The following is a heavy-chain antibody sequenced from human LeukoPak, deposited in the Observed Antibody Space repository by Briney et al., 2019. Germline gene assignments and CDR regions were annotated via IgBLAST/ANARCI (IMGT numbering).Heavy chain of an antibody. CDR3: ARVGPAITDAFDI. CDR2: IYYSGST. Sequence: PSETLSLTCTVSGGSISSSSYYWGWIRQPPGKGLEWIGSIYYSGSTYYNPSLKSRVTISVDTSKNQFSLKLSSVTAADTAVYYCARVGPAITDAFDIWGQGTMVTVSS. CDR1: GGSISSSSYY. V-gene: IGHV4-39*07. J-gene: IGHJ3*02. D-gene: IGHD5-24*01.